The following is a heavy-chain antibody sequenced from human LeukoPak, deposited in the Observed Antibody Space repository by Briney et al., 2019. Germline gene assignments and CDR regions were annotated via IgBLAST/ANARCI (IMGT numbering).Heavy chain of an antibody. CDR1: GGSFSGYY. CDR2: INHSGST. J-gene: IGHJ6*02. CDR3: AGNFLGYCSGGSCYLDYYYGMDV. V-gene: IGHV4-34*01. Sequence: SETLSLTCAVYGGSFSGYYWSWIRQPPGKGLEWIGEINHSGSTNYNPSLKSRVTISVDTSKNQFSLKLSSVTAADTAVYYCAGNFLGYCSGGSCYLDYYYGMDVWGQGTTVTVSS. D-gene: IGHD2-15*01.